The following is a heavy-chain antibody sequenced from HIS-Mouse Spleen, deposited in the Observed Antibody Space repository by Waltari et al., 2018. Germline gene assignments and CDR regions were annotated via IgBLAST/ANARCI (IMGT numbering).Heavy chain of an antibody. J-gene: IGHJ2*01. CDR1: GGSISSSSYY. CDR3: AREIPYSSSWYDWYFDL. CDR2: IYYSGST. Sequence: QLQLQESGPGLVKPSETLSLTCTVSGGSISSSSYYWGWIRQPPGKGLGWIGRIYYSGSTLYNTSLKSRVTISVDTSKNQFSLKLSSVTAADTAVYYCAREIPYSSSWYDWYFDLWGRGTLVTVSS. V-gene: IGHV4-39*07. D-gene: IGHD6-13*01.